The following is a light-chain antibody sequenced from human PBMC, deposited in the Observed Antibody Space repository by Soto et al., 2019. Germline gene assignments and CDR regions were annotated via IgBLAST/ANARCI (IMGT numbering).Light chain of an antibody. CDR1: QVFSTSH. Sequence: EIVLTQSPGTLSLSPGERASLSCRVSQVFSTSHLACYQLKAGQAPRLLIYGASSRATGVPDRFSGSGSGTDFTLTIRRLEPEDFAVYYCQQYGSSYPWTFGQGTKVDIK. J-gene: IGKJ1*01. CDR3: QQYGSSYPWT. CDR2: GAS. V-gene: IGKV3-20*01.